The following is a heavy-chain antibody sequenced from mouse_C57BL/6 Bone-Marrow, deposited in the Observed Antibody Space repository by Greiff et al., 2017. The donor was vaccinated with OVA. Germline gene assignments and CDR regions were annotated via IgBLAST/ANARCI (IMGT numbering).Heavy chain of an antibody. CDR2: IDPSDSYT. CDR1: GYTFTSYW. J-gene: IGHJ2*01. Sequence: VQLQQSGAELVRPGTSVKLSCKASGYTFTSYWMHWVKQRPGQGLEWIGVIDPSDSYTNYNQKFKGKATLTVDTSSSTAYMQLSSLTSEDSAVYYCARDYYSNYIGYWGQGTTLTVSS. V-gene: IGHV1-59*01. CDR3: ARDYYSNYIGY. D-gene: IGHD2-5*01.